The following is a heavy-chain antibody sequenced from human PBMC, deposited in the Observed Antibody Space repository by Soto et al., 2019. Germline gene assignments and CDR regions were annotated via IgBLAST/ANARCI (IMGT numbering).Heavy chain of an antibody. D-gene: IGHD6-13*01. CDR1: GFTFSNYW. J-gene: IGHJ3*02. V-gene: IGHV3-7*05. Sequence: QLVESGGGLVQPGGSLRLSCAASGFTFSNYWMTWVRQAPGKGLEWVAIIKGDGSKTSYLDSVRGRFTVSRDNAKDSLYLQMNSLRAEDTALYYCTRDVSPGSSGWYFDAFDIWGQGTMVTVSS. CDR3: TRDVSPGSSGWYFDAFDI. CDR2: IKGDGSKT.